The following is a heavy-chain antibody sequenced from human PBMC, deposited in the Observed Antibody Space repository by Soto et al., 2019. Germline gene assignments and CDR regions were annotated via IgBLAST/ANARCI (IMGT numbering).Heavy chain of an antibody. D-gene: IGHD3-9*01. J-gene: IGHJ3*02. CDR3: ASGPAVYDILTGYYEGLAFDI. CDR1: GYTFTSYD. Sequence: ASVKVSFKASGYTFTSYDINWVRQATGQGLERMGWMNPNSGNTGYAQKFQGRVTMTRNTSISTAYMELSSLRSEDTAVYYCASGPAVYDILTGYYEGLAFDIWGQGTMVTVSS. V-gene: IGHV1-8*01. CDR2: MNPNSGNT.